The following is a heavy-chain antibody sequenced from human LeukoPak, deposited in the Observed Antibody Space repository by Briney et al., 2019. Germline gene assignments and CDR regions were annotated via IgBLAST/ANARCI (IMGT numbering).Heavy chain of an antibody. CDR1: GYTFTSYG. V-gene: IGHV1-18*01. D-gene: IGHD1/OR15-1a*01. Sequence: ASVKVSCKASGYTFTSYGISWVRQAPGQGLEWMGWISAYNGNTNYAQKLQGRVTITTPTDTSTAYMELRSLRPEATDATYYARGNRSFRGTKSGWVYCGQGTLVTVSS. CDR3: ARGNRSFRGTKSGWVY. J-gene: IGHJ4*02. CDR2: ISAYNGNT.